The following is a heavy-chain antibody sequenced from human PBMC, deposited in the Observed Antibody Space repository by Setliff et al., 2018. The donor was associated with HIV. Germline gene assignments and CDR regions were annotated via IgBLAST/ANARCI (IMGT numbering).Heavy chain of an antibody. J-gene: IGHJ6*03. Sequence: SETLSLTCAVYGGSFSGYYWSWIRQPPGKGLEWIGEINHSGSTYYNPSLKSRVTISVDTSKNQFSLKLRSVTAADTAVYYCARHYELETYTDVWGKGTTVTVSS. CDR3: ARHYELETYTDV. V-gene: IGHV4-34*01. CDR2: INHSGST. D-gene: IGHD3-3*01. CDR1: GGSFSGYY.